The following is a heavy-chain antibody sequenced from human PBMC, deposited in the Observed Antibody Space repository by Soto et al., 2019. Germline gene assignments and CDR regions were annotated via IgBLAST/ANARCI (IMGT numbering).Heavy chain of an antibody. D-gene: IGHD2-2*01. CDR3: ARDRYCSSTSCPYYYYYGMAV. CDR2: IIPIFGTA. CDR1: GGTFSSYA. Sequence: QVQLVQSGAEVKKPGSSVKVSCKASGGTFSSYAISWVRQAPGQGLEWMGGIIPIFGTANYAQKFQGRVTITADKSTSTAYMELSSLRSEDTAVYYCARDRYCSSTSCPYYYYYGMAVWGQGTTVTVSS. J-gene: IGHJ6*02. V-gene: IGHV1-69*06.